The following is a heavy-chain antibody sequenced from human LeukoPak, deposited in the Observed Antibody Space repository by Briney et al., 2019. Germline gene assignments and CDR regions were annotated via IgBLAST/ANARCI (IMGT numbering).Heavy chain of an antibody. J-gene: IGHJ4*02. D-gene: IGHD2-21*01. CDR1: GFTFSSYA. CDR3: AKAPATSCRGAYCYPFDS. V-gene: IGHV3-23*01. CDR2: ISGSGGST. Sequence: PGGSLRLSCAASGFTFSSYAMSWVRQAPGKGLEWVSAISGSGGSTYYADSVKGRFTISRDNSKNTLYLQMNSLRAEDAAVYFCAKAPATSCRGAYCYPFDSWGQGTLVTVSS.